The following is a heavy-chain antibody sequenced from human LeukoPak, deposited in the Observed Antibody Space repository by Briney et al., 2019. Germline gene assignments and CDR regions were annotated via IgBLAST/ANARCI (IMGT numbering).Heavy chain of an antibody. CDR2: IYHSGST. CDR3: ARHATGFGELLTFDY. V-gene: IGHV4-4*02. CDR1: GGSISSSNW. J-gene: IGHJ4*02. D-gene: IGHD3-10*01. Sequence: SETLSLTCAVSGGSISSSNWWSWVRQPPGKGLEWIGEIYHSGSTNYNPSLKSRVTISVDKSKNQFSLKLSSVTAADTAVYYCARHATGFGELLTFDYWGQGTLVTVSS.